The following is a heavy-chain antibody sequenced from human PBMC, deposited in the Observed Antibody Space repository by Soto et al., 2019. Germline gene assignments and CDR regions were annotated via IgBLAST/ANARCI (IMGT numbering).Heavy chain of an antibody. CDR1: GFTFSSYS. V-gene: IGHV3-48*01. CDR3: ARDFTMVRGVTWFDP. Sequence: GGSLRLSCAASGFTFSSYSMNWVRQAPGKGLEWVSYISSSSSTIYYADSVKGRFTISRDNAKNSLYLQMNSLRAEDTAVYYCARDFTMVRGVTWFDPWGQGTLVTV. D-gene: IGHD3-10*01. CDR2: ISSSSSTI. J-gene: IGHJ5*02.